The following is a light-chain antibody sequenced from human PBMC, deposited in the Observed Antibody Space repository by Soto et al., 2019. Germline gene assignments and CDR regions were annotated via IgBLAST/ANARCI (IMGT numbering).Light chain of an antibody. Sequence: EIVMTQSPATLSVSPGERATLSCRASQSVSSNLAWYQQKPGQAPRLIIYGASTRATSVPARFSGSGSGTELTLTISSLQSDDFADYYCQQYNNSPRTFGQGTKVEIK. CDR2: GAS. V-gene: IGKV3-15*01. J-gene: IGKJ1*01. CDR3: QQYNNSPRT. CDR1: QSVSSN.